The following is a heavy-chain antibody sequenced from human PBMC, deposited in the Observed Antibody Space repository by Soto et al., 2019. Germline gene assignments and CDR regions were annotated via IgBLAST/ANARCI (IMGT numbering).Heavy chain of an antibody. CDR1: GGTFSSYA. Sequence: GASVKVSCKASGGTFSSYAISWVRQAPGQGLEWMGGIIPIFGTANYAQKFQGRVTITADESTSTAYMELSSLRSEDTAVYYCARGVYYYDSSGYYLDYWGQGTLVTVSS. D-gene: IGHD3-22*01. V-gene: IGHV1-69*13. CDR3: ARGVYYYDSSGYYLDY. J-gene: IGHJ4*02. CDR2: IIPIFGTA.